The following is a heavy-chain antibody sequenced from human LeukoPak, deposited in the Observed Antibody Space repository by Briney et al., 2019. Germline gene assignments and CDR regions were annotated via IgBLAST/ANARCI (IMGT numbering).Heavy chain of an antibody. CDR2: IYYSGNT. CDR1: GGSISTYY. V-gene: IGHV4-59*01. Sequence: PSETLCLTCTVSGGSISTYYWSWIRQPPGKGLEWIGYIYYSGNTNYNPSLKSRVTIALDTSKNQFSLKLNSVTAADTAVYYCARVGPGDFDYWGQGTLVTVSS. CDR3: ARVGPGDFDY. D-gene: IGHD7-27*01. J-gene: IGHJ4*02.